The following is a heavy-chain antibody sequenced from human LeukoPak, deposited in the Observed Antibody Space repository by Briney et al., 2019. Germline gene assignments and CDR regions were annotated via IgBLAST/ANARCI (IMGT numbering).Heavy chain of an antibody. CDR1: GLSFSTYT. Sequence: PGGSLTLSCAASGLSFSTYTMNWLRQAPGKGLECVSSISATRSYIDYADSAKGRFTISRDNAKISLFLQLNSLRVEDTAVYYCARAHVPITIFGVVHYNDYSGQGTLVTVSS. D-gene: IGHD3-3*01. J-gene: IGHJ4*02. V-gene: IGHV3-21*01. CDR3: ARAHVPITIFGVVHYNDY. CDR2: ISATRSYI.